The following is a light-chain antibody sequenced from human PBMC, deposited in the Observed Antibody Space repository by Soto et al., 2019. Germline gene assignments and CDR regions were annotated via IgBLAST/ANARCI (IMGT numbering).Light chain of an antibody. V-gene: IGLV2-14*01. CDR1: SSDIGGYSY. CDR2: DVT. CDR3: TSYTSYTTLDV. Sequence: QSALTQPASVSGSPGQSITISCTGTSSDIGGYSYVSWYQQHPGKAPKLVIYDVTNRPSGVSNRFSGSKSGNTASLTISGLQAEDEADYYCTSYTSYTTLDVFGTGTKVTVL. J-gene: IGLJ1*01.